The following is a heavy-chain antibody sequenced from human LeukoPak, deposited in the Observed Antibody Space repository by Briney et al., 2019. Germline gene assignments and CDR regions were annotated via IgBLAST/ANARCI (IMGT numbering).Heavy chain of an antibody. V-gene: IGHV3-21*01. CDR1: GFTFNSYS. D-gene: IGHD2-21*02. Sequence: GGSLRLSCAASGFTFNSYSMNWVRQAPGKGLEWVSSISSSNIYYADSLKGRFTISRDNAKNSLYLQMNSLRAEDTAVYYCARDFRHCGGDCYSERHYYFDFWGQGTLVTVSS. J-gene: IGHJ4*02. CDR3: ARDFRHCGGDCYSERHYYFDF. CDR2: ISSSNI.